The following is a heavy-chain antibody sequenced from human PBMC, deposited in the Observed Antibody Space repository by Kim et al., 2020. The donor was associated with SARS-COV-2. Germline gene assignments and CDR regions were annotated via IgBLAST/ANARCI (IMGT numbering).Heavy chain of an antibody. CDR2: ISSSTIYS. Sequence: GGSLRLSCVASGFTFTDYYVSWIRQAPGKGLEWISFISSSTIYSNYADSVKGRFTISRDNAKKSVYLQMNSLRVEDTGVYYCATELLFESDDYNGKDVWG. J-gene: IGHJ6*01. CDR3: ATELLFESDDYNGKDV. CDR1: GFTFTDYY. V-gene: IGHV3-11*06. D-gene: IGHD3-10*01.